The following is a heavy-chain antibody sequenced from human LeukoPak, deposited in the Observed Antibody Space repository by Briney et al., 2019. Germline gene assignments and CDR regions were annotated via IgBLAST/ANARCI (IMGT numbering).Heavy chain of an antibody. V-gene: IGHV1-24*01. CDR3: ARSTYYYYGMDV. Sequence: ASVKVSCKVSGYTLSELFMHWVRQAPGKGLEWMGGYDPEDGETIYAQKFQGRVTMTEDTWTETAYMELSSLRSEDTAVYYCARSTYYYYGMDVWGQGTTVTVSS. CDR1: GYTLSELF. CDR2: YDPEDGET. J-gene: IGHJ6*02.